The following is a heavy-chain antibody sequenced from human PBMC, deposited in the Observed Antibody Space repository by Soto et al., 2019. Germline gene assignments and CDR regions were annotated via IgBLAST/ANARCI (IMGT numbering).Heavy chain of an antibody. J-gene: IGHJ5*02. CDR3: ARQYCSGGSCYHLGWFDP. CDR1: GFTFSDYY. V-gene: IGHV3-11*01. Sequence: QVQLVESGGGLVKPGGSLRLFCAAAGFTFSDYYMSWIRQAPGKGLEWVSYISSSGSTVYYADSVKGRFTISRDNAKNSLYLQMNSLRAEDTAGYYCARQYCSGGSCYHLGWFDPWGQGTLVTVSS. D-gene: IGHD2-15*01. CDR2: ISSSGSTV.